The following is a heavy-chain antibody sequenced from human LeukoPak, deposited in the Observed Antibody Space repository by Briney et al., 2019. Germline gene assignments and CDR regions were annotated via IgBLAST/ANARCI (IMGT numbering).Heavy chain of an antibody. D-gene: IGHD3-10*01. CDR3: ARAPYGSGSYYY. Sequence: GGSLRLSCAASGFTFSSYSMNWVRQAPGKGLEWVSSISSSSSYIYHADSVKGRFTISRDNAKNSLYLQMNSLRAEDTAVYYCARAPYGSGSYYYWGQGTLVTVSS. J-gene: IGHJ4*02. CDR1: GFTFSSYS. V-gene: IGHV3-21*01. CDR2: ISSSSSYI.